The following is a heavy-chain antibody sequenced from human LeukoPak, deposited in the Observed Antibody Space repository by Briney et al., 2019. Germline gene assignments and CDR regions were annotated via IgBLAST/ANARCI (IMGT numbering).Heavy chain of an antibody. J-gene: IGHJ4*02. V-gene: IGHV3-7*01. CDR1: GFTFSSYW. CDR2: IKQDGSEK. CDR3: ARGDLTIFGVVISSAFDY. Sequence: GGSLRLSCAASGFTFSSYWMSWVRQAPGEGLEWVANIKQDGSEKYYVDSVKGRFTISRDNAKNSLYLQMNSLRAEDTAVYYCARGDLTIFGVVISSAFDYWGQGTLVTVSS. D-gene: IGHD3-3*01.